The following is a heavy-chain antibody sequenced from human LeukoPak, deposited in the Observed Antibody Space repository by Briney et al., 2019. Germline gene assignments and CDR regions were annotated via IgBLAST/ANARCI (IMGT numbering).Heavy chain of an antibody. CDR3: ARLGGSYGSNSGPLDY. J-gene: IGHJ4*02. Sequence: SETLSLTCSVSGGSISSYYWTWIRQPPGKGLEWIGYIYYSGSTNYNPSLKSRVTISVDTSKNQFSLKLTSVTAADTAVYYCARLGGSYGSNSGPLDYWGQGTLVTVSS. V-gene: IGHV4-59*08. CDR1: GGSISSYY. CDR2: IYYSGST. D-gene: IGHD4-23*01.